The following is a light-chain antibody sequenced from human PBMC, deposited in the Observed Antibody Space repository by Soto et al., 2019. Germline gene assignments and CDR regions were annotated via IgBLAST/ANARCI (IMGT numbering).Light chain of an antibody. CDR2: EVS. V-gene: IGLV2-14*01. Sequence: QSALTQPASVSGSPGQSITISCTGTSSDVGSYNYVSWYQQHPGKAPKLIIYEVSNRPSGVSYRFSGSKSGNTASLTISGLQAEDEADYHCSSYTSSGTLVVFGGGTKVTVL. CDR3: SSYTSSGTLVV. J-gene: IGLJ2*01. CDR1: SSDVGSYNY.